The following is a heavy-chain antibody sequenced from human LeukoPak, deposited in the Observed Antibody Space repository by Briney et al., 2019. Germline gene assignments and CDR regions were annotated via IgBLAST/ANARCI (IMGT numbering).Heavy chain of an antibody. J-gene: IGHJ6*03. D-gene: IGHD6-13*01. CDR1: GGSISSYY. CDR2: IYYSGST. V-gene: IGHV4-59*01. CDR3: ARGGVYSGVYYMDV. Sequence: SETLSLTCTVSGGSISSYYGSWIRHPPGKGLEWIGYIYYSGSTNYNPSLKSRVTISVDTSKNQFSLKLSSVTAADTAVYYCARGGVYSGVYYMDVWGKGTTVTVSS.